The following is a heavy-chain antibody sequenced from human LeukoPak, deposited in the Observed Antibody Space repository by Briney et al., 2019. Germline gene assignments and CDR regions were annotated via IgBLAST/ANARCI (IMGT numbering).Heavy chain of an antibody. CDR1: GGSFSGYY. Sequence: PSETLSLTCAVYGGSFSGYYWSWIRQPPGKGLEWIGEINHSGSTNYNPSLKSRVTISVDTSKNQFSLKLSSVTAADTAVYYCARGRYYYGSSGYSFDYWGQGTLVTVSS. V-gene: IGHV4-34*01. D-gene: IGHD3-22*01. CDR3: ARGRYYYGSSGYSFDY. CDR2: INHSGST. J-gene: IGHJ4*02.